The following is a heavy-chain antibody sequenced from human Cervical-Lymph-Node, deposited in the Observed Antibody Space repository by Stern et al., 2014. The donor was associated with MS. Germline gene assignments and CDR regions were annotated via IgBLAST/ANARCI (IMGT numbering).Heavy chain of an antibody. CDR1: GFTFSHYS. Sequence: EVQLVESGGGLVKPGGSLRISCAASGFTFSHYSMNWVRPAPGKGLEWVSSISRNTNFIYYADSVEGRFTISRDNANNLLYLHMNSLRTEDTAVYYCARGGGVEADYWGQGTLVTVSS. CDR2: ISRNTNFI. V-gene: IGHV3-21*06. CDR3: ARGGGVEADY. J-gene: IGHJ4*02. D-gene: IGHD3-10*01.